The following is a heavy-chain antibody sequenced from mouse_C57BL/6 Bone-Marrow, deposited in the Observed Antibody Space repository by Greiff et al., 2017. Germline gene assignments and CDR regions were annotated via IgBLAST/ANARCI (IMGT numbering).Heavy chain of an antibody. CDR3: TRSHIYARDY. J-gene: IGHJ4*01. V-gene: IGHV6-6*01. CDR1: GFTFSDAW. CDR2: IRNKANNHAT. Sequence: EVQRVESGGGLVQPGGSMKLSCAASGFTFSDAWMDWVRQSPVKGLEWVAEIRNKANNHATYYAESVKGRFTISRDDSKSSVYLQINSLRAEDTGIYYCTRSHIYARDYWGQGTSVTVSS.